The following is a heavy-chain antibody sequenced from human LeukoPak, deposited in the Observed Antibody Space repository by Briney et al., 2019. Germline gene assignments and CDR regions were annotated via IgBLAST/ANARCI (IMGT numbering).Heavy chain of an antibody. J-gene: IGHJ4*02. Sequence: GRSLRLSCAASGFTFSSYSMNWVRQAPGKGLEWVSSISSSSSYIYYADSVKGRFTISRDNAKNSPYLQMNSLRAEDTAVYYCARDRDDYEFDYWGQGTLVTVSS. CDR1: GFTFSSYS. V-gene: IGHV3-21*01. CDR2: ISSSSSYI. D-gene: IGHD4-17*01. CDR3: ARDRDDYEFDY.